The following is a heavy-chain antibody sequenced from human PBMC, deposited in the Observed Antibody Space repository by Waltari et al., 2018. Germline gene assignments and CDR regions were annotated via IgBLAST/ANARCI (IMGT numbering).Heavy chain of an antibody. V-gene: IGHV4-39*01. CDR2: LSCNGAT. CDR3: ATYIGASVGTAAFDV. J-gene: IGHJ3*01. D-gene: IGHD5-12*01. Sequence: GWVLRPPGQGLESTATLSCNGATYTSPSLTSRVTMSRDTSKNQLSLTLGAVTAADAAVYYCATYIGASVGTAAFDVWGQGKMVIVFS.